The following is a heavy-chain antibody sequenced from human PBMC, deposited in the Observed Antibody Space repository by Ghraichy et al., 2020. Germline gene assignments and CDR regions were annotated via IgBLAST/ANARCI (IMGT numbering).Heavy chain of an antibody. CDR3: ARDDCNRPSFLAY. J-gene: IGHJ4*02. V-gene: IGHV3-33*01. CDR1: GFTFSHYG. CDR2: IWSDGSKK. Sequence: GGSLRLSCAASGFTFSHYGLHWVRQAPGKGLESVANIWSDGSKKYHADSVRGRFTISRDNSKSTLYLEMNSLRVEDTAVYYCARDDCNRPSFLAYWGQGT. D-gene: IGHD2-2*01.